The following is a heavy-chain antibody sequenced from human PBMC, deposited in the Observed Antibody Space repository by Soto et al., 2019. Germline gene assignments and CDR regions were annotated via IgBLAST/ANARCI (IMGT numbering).Heavy chain of an antibody. V-gene: IGHV2-5*02. CDR3: AHRRDSGYDRSSYFDY. CDR1: GFSLSTSGVG. D-gene: IGHD5-12*01. J-gene: IGHJ4*02. CDR2: IYWDDDK. Sequence: QITLKESGPTLVKPTQTLTLTSTFSGFSLSTSGVGVGWIRQPPGKALEWLALIYWDDDKRYSPSLKSRLTITKDTSKKQVVLTMTNSEPVDTATYYCAHRRDSGYDRSSYFDYWGQGTLVTVSS.